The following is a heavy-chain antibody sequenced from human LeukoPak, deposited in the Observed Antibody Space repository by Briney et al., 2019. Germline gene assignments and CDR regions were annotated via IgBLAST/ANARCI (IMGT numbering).Heavy chain of an antibody. CDR1: GGPFRGYS. D-gene: IGHD5-18*01. CDR2: IYYSGST. CDR3: ARGRYTYGPVF. J-gene: IGHJ4*02. Sequence: SGPLPPPGPVPGGPFRGYSWTWFRNPPGKGLEWIGYIYYSGSTSYNPSLKSRVTISVDTSKNQFSLKLSSVTAADTAVYYCARGRYTYGPVFWGQGTLVAVSS. V-gene: IGHV4-59*01.